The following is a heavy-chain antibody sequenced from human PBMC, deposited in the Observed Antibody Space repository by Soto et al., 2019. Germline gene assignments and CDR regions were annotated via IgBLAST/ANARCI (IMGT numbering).Heavy chain of an antibody. CDR2: INPSGGST. J-gene: IGHJ6*02. Sequence: VASVKVSCKASGYTFTSYYMHWVRQAPGQGLEWMGIINPSGGSTSYAQKFQVRVTMTRDTSTSTVYMELSSLRSEDTAVYYCARDGSITILYYYYYYGMDVWGQGTTVTVSS. CDR1: GYTFTSYY. V-gene: IGHV1-46*01. CDR3: ARDGSITILYYYYYYGMDV. D-gene: IGHD3-3*01.